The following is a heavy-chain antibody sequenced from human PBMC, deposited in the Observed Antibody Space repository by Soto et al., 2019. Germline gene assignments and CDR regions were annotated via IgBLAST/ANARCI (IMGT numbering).Heavy chain of an antibody. V-gene: IGHV3-74*01. Sequence: EVQLVESGGGLVQPGGSLRLSCAASGFTFSSYWMHWVRQAPGKGLVWVSRIKSDGSNINYAVSVKGRFTISRDNAKNTLYLQMNSLRAEDTAIYYCARGGFSGSGSFIQGDYWGQGTLVTVSS. CDR3: ARGGFSGSGSFIQGDY. J-gene: IGHJ4*02. D-gene: IGHD3-10*01. CDR1: GFTFSSYW. CDR2: IKSDGSNI.